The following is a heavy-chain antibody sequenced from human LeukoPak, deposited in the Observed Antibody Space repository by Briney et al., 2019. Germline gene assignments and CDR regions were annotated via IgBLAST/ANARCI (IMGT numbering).Heavy chain of an antibody. CDR3: ARQYGMTTVTHADY. CDR1: GFTCSSYS. D-gene: IGHD4-17*01. V-gene: IGHV3-21*01. Sequence: VKPEGSLILSCAASGFTCSSYSMNCVRHAPRKGLEWGSSISSNSSYIYYADSVKSRFTISRDTSKNSLYLQMNTLRAEDTAVYYCARQYGMTTVTHADYWGQGTLVTVSS. J-gene: IGHJ4*02. CDR2: ISSNSSYI.